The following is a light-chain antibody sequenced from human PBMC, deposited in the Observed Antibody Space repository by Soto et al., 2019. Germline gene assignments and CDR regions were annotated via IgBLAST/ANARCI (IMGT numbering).Light chain of an antibody. J-gene: IGLJ3*02. CDR1: SSDVGGYNY. Sequence: QSALTQPASVSGSPGQSITISCTGTSSDVGGYNYVSWYQQHPGKAPKLMIHEVSNRPSGVSNRFSGSKSGNTASLTISGLQAEDEADYYCSSYTSSSTWVFGGGTKVTVL. CDR2: EVS. V-gene: IGLV2-14*01. CDR3: SSYTSSSTWV.